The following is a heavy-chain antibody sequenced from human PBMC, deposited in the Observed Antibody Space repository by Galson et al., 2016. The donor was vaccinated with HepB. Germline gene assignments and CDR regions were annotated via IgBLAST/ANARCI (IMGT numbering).Heavy chain of an antibody. Sequence: SLRLSCAASGFTVDNYAMHWVRQAPGKGLEWVSLITFNDGTTDYADSVQGRFTISKDNANRSLYPQMNSLRPEDTAVYYCAKDRGISYPLFGLDVWGRGTTVIVS. CDR1: GFTVDNYA. V-gene: IGHV3-9*01. CDR3: AKDRGISYPLFGLDV. J-gene: IGHJ6*02. D-gene: IGHD2-21*01. CDR2: ITFNDGTT.